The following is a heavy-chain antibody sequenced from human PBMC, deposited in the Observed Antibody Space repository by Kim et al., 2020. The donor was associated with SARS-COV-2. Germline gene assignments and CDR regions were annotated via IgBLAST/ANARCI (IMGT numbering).Heavy chain of an antibody. J-gene: IGHJ4*02. CDR2: ISYDGSNK. CDR3: ARPRGGGYNFEYDY. CDR1: GFTFSSYA. V-gene: IGHV3-30-3*01. Sequence: GGSLRLSCAASGFTFSSYAMHWVRQAPGKGLEWVAVISYDGSNKYYADSVKGRFTISRDNSKNTLYLQMNSLRAEDTAVYYCARPRGGGYNFEYDYWGQGTLVTVSS. D-gene: IGHD5-12*01.